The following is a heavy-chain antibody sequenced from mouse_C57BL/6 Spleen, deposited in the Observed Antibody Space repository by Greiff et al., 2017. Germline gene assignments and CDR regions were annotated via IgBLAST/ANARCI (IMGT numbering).Heavy chain of an antibody. J-gene: IGHJ2*01. D-gene: IGHD2-4*01. CDR2: IHPNSGST. V-gene: IGHV1-64*01. CDR1: GYTFTSYW. Sequence: QVQLKQPGAELVKPGASVKLSCKASGYTFTSYWMHWVKQRPGQGLEWIGMIHPNSGSTNYNEKFKSKATLTVDKSSSTAYMQLSSLTSEDSAVYYCAGYDYDFDYWGQGTTLTVSS. CDR3: AGYDYDFDY.